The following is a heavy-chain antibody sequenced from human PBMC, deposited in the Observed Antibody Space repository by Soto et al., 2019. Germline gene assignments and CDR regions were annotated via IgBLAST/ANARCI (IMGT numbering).Heavy chain of an antibody. D-gene: IGHD6-6*01. V-gene: IGHV3-23*01. J-gene: IGHJ6*04. CDR3: AKAEYSSHDYYGMDV. CDR1: GFTFISYA. Sequence: GGSLRLSCAASGFTFISYAISWVRRAPGKGLEWVSTITGSGSGYNTFYTDSGKGRFSISRDNSENTVYLQMNSLRAEDTAMYFCAKAEYSSHDYYGMDVWGGGTAVTGSS. CDR2: ITGSGSGYNT.